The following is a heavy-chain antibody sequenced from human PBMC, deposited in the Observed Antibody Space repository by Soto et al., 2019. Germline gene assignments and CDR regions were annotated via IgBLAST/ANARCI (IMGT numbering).Heavy chain of an antibody. J-gene: IGHJ4*02. CDR3: TTEAGIYYSPTASYFYT. V-gene: IGHV1-69*02. Sequence: SVKVSCKASGGSFDSLTVGWVRQAPGQGPEWVGRVIPIFGLANYAQKFQGRATITADKSTSTAYLEMSSLSFDDTAVYYCTTEAGIYYSPTASYFYTRCRDTPLTIAS. D-gene: IGHD3-10*01. CDR2: VIPIFGLA. CDR1: GGSFDSLT.